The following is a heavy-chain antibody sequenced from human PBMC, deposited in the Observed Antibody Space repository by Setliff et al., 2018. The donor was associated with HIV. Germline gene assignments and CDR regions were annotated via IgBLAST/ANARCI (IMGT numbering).Heavy chain of an antibody. CDR2: IYTSGST. Sequence: SETLSLTCTVSGGSISSGSYYWSWIRQPAGEGLEWIGRIYTSGSTNYNPSLKSRVTISVDTSKNQFSLKLSSVTAADTAVYYCARVGWSGYYYDYYYYYYMYVWGKVTTVTVSS. CDR3: ARVGWSGYYYDYYYYYYMYV. D-gene: IGHD3-22*01. CDR1: GGSISSGSYY. V-gene: IGHV4-61*02. J-gene: IGHJ6*03.